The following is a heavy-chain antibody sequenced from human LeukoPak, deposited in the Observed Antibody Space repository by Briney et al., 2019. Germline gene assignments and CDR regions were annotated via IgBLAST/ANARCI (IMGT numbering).Heavy chain of an antibody. CDR2: INWNGNSP. CDR3: ASVGMTGFGAINF. CDR1: GFNFDSSG. V-gene: IGHV3-20*04. D-gene: IGHD1-26*01. J-gene: IGHJ4*02. Sequence: GGSLRLSCEGSGFNFDSSGMCWVRQVPGKGLEWVSNINWNGNSPGYADYVKGRFTISRDNAKNSVHLQMNSLRVEDTALYYCASVGMTGFGAINFWGQGTLVTVSS.